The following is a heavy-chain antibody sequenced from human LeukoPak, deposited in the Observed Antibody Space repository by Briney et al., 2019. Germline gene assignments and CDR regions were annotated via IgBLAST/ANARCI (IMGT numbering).Heavy chain of an antibody. Sequence: GGSRRLSCAASGFTFSSYSMNWVRQAPGKGLEWVSSISSSSSYIYYADSVKGRFTISRDNAKNSLYLQMNSLRAEDTAVYYCARGSGAYTHVLDYWGQGTLVTVSS. CDR1: GFTFSSYS. CDR3: ARGSGAYTHVLDY. CDR2: ISSSSSYI. V-gene: IGHV3-21*01. D-gene: IGHD2-15*01. J-gene: IGHJ4*02.